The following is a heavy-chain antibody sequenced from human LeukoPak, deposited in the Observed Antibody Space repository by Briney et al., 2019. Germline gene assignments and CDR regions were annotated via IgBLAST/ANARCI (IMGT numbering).Heavy chain of an antibody. D-gene: IGHD2-2*02. V-gene: IGHV1-18*01. CDR3: AREDIVIVPAAIRGGAFDY. J-gene: IGHJ4*02. CDR2: ISPYNGNT. CDR1: GYTFTSYG. Sequence: ASVKVSCKASGYTFTSYGISWVRQAPGQGLEWMGWISPYNGNTNYSQSLQGRVTMTTDTSTSTAYMELRSLRSDDTAIYYCAREDIVIVPAAIRGGAFDYWGQGTLVTVSS.